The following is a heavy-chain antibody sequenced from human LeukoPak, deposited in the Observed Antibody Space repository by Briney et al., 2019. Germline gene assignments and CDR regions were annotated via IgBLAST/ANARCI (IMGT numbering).Heavy chain of an antibody. V-gene: IGHV1-2*02. D-gene: IGHD2-2*01. Sequence: ASVKVSCKASGFTFTGYYMHWVRQAPGQGLEWMGWINPNSGGTNYAQKFQGRVTMTRGTSISTAYMELSRLRSDDTAVYYCARPDCSSTSCLNAFDIWGQGTMVTVSS. CDR3: ARPDCSSTSCLNAFDI. J-gene: IGHJ3*02. CDR2: INPNSGGT. CDR1: GFTFTGYY.